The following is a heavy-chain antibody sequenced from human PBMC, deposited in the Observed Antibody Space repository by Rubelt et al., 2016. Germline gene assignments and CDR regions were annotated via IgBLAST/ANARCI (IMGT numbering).Heavy chain of an antibody. V-gene: IGHV4-39*01. Sequence: QVQLQESGPGLVKPSETLSLTCTVSGGSVSSSSYYWGWIRQPPGKGLEWIGSIYYSGSTYYNPSLKSRVTISVDTSKNQFSLKPSSVTAADTAVYYCARLSTFDYWGQGTLVTVSS. CDR3: ARLSTFDY. D-gene: IGHD2-2*01. CDR1: GGSVSSSSYY. J-gene: IGHJ4*02. CDR2: IYYSGST.